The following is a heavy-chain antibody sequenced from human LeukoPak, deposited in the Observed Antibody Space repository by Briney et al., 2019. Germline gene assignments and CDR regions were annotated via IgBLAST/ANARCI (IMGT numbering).Heavy chain of an antibody. CDR3: ARVITVRGVIFDY. D-gene: IGHD3-16*01. CDR1: GGSFSDYY. Sequence: SETLSLTCAVYGGSFSDYYWSWIRQPPGKGLEYIGEINHSGSTNYNPSLKSRVTISVDTSKNQFSLTLNSVTAADTAVYYCARVITVRGVIFDYWGQGTLVTVSS. J-gene: IGHJ4*02. CDR2: INHSGST. V-gene: IGHV4-34*01.